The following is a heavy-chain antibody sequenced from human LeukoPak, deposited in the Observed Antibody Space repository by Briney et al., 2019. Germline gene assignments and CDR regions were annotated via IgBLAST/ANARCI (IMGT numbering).Heavy chain of an antibody. V-gene: IGHV3-23*01. CDR1: GFTFSSYA. J-gene: IGHJ5*02. Sequence: GGSLRLSCAASGFTFSSYAMSWVRQAPGKGLEWVSAISGSGGSTYYADSVKGRFTISGDNSKNTLYLQMNSLRAEDTAVYYCAKDQSRYFYDSSAYPRNWFDPWGQGTLVTVSS. CDR3: AKDQSRYFYDSSAYPRNWFDP. CDR2: ISGSGGST. D-gene: IGHD3-22*01.